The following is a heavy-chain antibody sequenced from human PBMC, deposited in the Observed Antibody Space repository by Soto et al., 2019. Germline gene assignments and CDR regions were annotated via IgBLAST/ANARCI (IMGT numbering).Heavy chain of an antibody. CDR3: ARKDKSGYFNWFDP. V-gene: IGHV5-51*01. J-gene: IGHJ5*02. Sequence: GESLQISCRTSGYKFTSYWIAWVSQMPGKGLEWMGIIFPSDSDTRYSPSFQGQVTISADRSTSTVFLQWASLKASDTAVYFCARKDKSGYFNWFDPWGQGTLVTVSS. CDR2: IFPSDSDT. D-gene: IGHD3-22*01. CDR1: GYKFTSYW.